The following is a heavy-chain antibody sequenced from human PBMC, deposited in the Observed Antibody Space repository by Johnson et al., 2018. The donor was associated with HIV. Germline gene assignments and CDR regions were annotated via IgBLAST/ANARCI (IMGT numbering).Heavy chain of an antibody. CDR3: ARDRPIAPFDI. CDR1: RFTFSDYY. J-gene: IGHJ3*02. Sequence: QVQLVESGGGLVKPGGSLRLSCAASRFTFSDYYMSWIRQTPGKGLEWVSYISSSGGTTGYADSVKDRFTISRDNAKNSLYLQMNSLRAEDTALYYCARDRPIAPFDIWGQGTMVTVSS. V-gene: IGHV3-11*01. CDR2: ISSSGGTT. D-gene: IGHD3-22*01.